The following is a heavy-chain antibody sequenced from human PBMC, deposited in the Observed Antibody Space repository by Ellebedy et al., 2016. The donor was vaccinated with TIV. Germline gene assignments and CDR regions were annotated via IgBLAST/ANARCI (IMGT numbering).Heavy chain of an antibody. V-gene: IGHV3-48*01. CDR1: GFTFSNYS. CDR3: ARGACADCFVIDS. D-gene: IGHD2-21*02. Sequence: GESLKISCAASGFTFSNYSMHWVRQAPGKGLEWISYIHATSATMYYTDSAKGRFTVSRDNAKNSLYLQMNSLRAEDAAFYYCARGACADCFVIDSWGQGTLVTVSS. CDR2: IHATSATM. J-gene: IGHJ4*02.